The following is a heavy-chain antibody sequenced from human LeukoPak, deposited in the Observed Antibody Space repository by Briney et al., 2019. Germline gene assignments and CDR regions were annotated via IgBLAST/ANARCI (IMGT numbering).Heavy chain of an antibody. Sequence: SETLSLTCAVSGVSFSHYSWSWIRQPTGKGLEWIGEINHGASTNYNPSLKSRVTISVDTSKKQFSLRLSSVTAADTAVYYCAREHCNNDNCRRPWATVRRGFFDYWGQGALVTVSS. CDR2: INHGAST. V-gene: IGHV4-34*01. CDR3: AREHCNNDNCRRPWATVRRGFFDY. D-gene: IGHD2/OR15-2a*01. CDR1: GVSFSHYS. J-gene: IGHJ4*02.